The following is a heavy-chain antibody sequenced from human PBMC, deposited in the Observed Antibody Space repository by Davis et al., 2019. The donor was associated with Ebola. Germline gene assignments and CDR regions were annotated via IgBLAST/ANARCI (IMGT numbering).Heavy chain of an antibody. V-gene: IGHV1-3*01. CDR2: INAGTGNT. Sequence: ASVKVSCKASGYIFTSYAMHWVRQTPGQGLEWMGWINAGTGNTKYSQKFQDRVTFTWDTSASTAYMELRSLRSDDTAVYYCARDQRYDDYYYYGMDVWGQGTMVTVSS. CDR3: ARDQRYDDYYYYGMDV. J-gene: IGHJ6*02. D-gene: IGHD3-3*01. CDR1: GYIFTSYA.